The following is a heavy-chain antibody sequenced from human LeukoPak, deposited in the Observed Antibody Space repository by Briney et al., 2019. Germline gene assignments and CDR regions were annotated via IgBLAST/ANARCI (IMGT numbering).Heavy chain of an antibody. Sequence: SETLSLTCTVSDGSVSSVGYYWGWIRQPPGKGLEWIGSIYYSGTTYYNPSLASRVTIFVDTSKNQFSLRLSSVTAADTAVYYCARVGGTNYYYYGMDVWGQGTTVTVSS. V-gene: IGHV4-39*07. J-gene: IGHJ6*02. CDR3: ARVGGTNYYYYGMDV. CDR1: DGSVSSVGYY. CDR2: IYYSGTT. D-gene: IGHD1-26*01.